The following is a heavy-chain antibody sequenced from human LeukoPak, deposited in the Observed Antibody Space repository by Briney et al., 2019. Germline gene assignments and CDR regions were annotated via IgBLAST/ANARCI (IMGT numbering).Heavy chain of an antibody. D-gene: IGHD1-26*01. Sequence: GASVKVSCKASGYNFSGHYMHWVRQAPGEGLEWRGWIKPSNGDTKSAQNFQGRVTMTRDTSISTAYMALSSLRSDDTAVYYCASPPLSSAMYYAHWGQGTLVTVSS. V-gene: IGHV1-2*02. CDR2: IKPSNGDT. CDR1: GYNFSGHY. J-gene: IGHJ4*02. CDR3: ASPPLSSAMYYAH.